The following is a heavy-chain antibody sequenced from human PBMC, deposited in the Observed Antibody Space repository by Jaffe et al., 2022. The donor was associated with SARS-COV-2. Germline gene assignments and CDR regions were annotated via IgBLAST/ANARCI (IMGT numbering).Heavy chain of an antibody. CDR2: VWYDGNIK. D-gene: IGHD3-10*01. V-gene: IGHV3-33*01. CDR1: GFNFSIYG. Sequence: QEQLVESGGGVVQPGRSLRLSCAASGFNFSIYGMHWVRQAPGQGLEWVAVVWYDGNIKYYADSVKGRFAISRDNSKNTLHLQMNSLRAEDTAVYYCARTRFGQSRYYFDSWGQGTLVTVSS. CDR3: ARTRFGQSRYYFDS. J-gene: IGHJ4*02.